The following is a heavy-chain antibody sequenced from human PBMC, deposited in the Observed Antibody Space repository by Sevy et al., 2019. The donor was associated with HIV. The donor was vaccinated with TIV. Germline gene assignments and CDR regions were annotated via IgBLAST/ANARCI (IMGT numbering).Heavy chain of an antibody. V-gene: IGHV3-23*01. CDR2: ISGNGDKT. D-gene: IGHD2-21*02. Sequence: GGSLRLSCEVSGITFSDHAMSWVRQAPGKGPEWVSAISGNGDKTPYAGSVRGRFTVSRDNSKNTLYLQMDSLRTEDTAVYYCAKRKWVSVTATGGPFDFWGRGTLVTVSS. CDR1: GITFSDHA. CDR3: AKRKWVSVTATGGPFDF. J-gene: IGHJ4*02.